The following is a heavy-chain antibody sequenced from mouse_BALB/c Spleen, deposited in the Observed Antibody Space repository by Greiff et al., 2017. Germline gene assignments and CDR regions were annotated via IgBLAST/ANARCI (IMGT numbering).Heavy chain of an antibody. V-gene: IGHV1-20*02. CDR3: ARNYRYDGYAMDY. J-gene: IGHJ4*01. CDR1: GYSFTGYF. D-gene: IGHD2-14*01. Sequence: VQLQQSGPELGKPGASVKISCKASGYSFTGYFMNWVMQSHGKSLEWIGRINPYNGDTFYNQKFKGKATLTVDKSSSTAHMELRSLASEDSAVYYCARNYRYDGYAMDYWGQGTSVTVSS. CDR2: INPYNGDT.